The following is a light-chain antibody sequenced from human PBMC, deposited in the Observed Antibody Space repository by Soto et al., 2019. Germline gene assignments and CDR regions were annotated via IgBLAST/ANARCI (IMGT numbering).Light chain of an antibody. CDR2: QTS. Sequence: LLTQSPATLAAFQGDSVTLSWRASQYINTRLAWYQHRTGQAPRILIYQTSIRAAGIPDRFSASGTGTDLNLTISEVQPEDFAVYYCHKRQSWPRTCGQGTKVDIK. CDR1: QYINTR. V-gene: IGKV3-11*01. CDR3: HKRQSWPRT. J-gene: IGKJ1*01.